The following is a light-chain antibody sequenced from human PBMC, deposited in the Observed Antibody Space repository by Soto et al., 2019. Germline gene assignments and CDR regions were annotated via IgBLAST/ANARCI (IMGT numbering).Light chain of an antibody. CDR3: HQYDSYSSE. V-gene: IGKV1-5*01. CDR1: QSISNW. CDR2: DAS. J-gene: IGKJ1*01. Sequence: DIPMTQSPSTLSASVGDRVTITCRASQSISNWLAWYQQKPGKAPNLLIYDASSLESGVPSRFSGSGSGTEFTLTISSLQPDDFATYYCHQYDSYSSEFGQGTKVEIK.